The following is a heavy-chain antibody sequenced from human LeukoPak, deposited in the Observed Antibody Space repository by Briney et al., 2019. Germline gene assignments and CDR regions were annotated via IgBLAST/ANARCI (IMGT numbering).Heavy chain of an antibody. V-gene: IGHV3-21*01. J-gene: IGHJ4*02. CDR2: IKASDNYI. Sequence: GGSLRLSCAASGFTFSAYTMNWVRHAPGKGLEWVSSIKASDNYIYYAASVAGRFTISTAAAQNSLYLQMDSLRAEDTATYYCARSRSMSKNDKNLRYWGQGTLVTVSS. CDR1: GFTFSAYT. CDR3: ARSRSMSKNDKNLRY. D-gene: IGHD1-26*01.